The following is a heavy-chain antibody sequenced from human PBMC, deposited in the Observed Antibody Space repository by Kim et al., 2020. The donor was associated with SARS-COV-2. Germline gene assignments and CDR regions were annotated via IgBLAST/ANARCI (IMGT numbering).Heavy chain of an antibody. CDR3: ARTGGDYVYGAFDI. J-gene: IGHJ3*02. V-gene: IGHV4-31*02. D-gene: IGHD4-17*01. Sequence: TPSLKSRVTISVDTSKNQFSLKLSSVTAADTAVYYCARTGGDYVYGAFDIWGQGTMVTVSS.